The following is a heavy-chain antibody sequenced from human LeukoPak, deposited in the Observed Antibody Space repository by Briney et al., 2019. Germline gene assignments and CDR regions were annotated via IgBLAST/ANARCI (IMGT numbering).Heavy chain of an antibody. D-gene: IGHD3-16*01. J-gene: IGHJ4*02. CDR3: AREPPMVRYYFDY. V-gene: IGHV3-30-3*01. CDR1: GFTFSSYA. CDR2: ISYDGSNK. Sequence: PGRSLRLSCAASGFTFSSYAMHWVRQAPGKGLEWVAVISYDGSNKYYADSVKGRFTISRDNSKNTLYLQMNSLRAEDTAVYYCAREPPMVRYYFDYWGQGTLVTVSS.